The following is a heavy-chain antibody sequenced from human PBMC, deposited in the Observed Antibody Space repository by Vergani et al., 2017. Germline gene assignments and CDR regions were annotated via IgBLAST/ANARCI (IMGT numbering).Heavy chain of an antibody. D-gene: IGHD6-13*01. V-gene: IGHV3-23*01. J-gene: IGHJ5*02. CDR2: ISGSGGST. Sequence: EVQLLESGGGLVQPGGSLRLSCAASGFTFSSYVMSWVRQAPGKGLEWVSAISGSGGSTYYADSVKGRFTISRDNSKNTLYLQMNSLRAEDTAVYYCATSIAAAVGWFDPWGQGTLVTVSS. CDR3: ATSIAAAVGWFDP. CDR1: GFTFSSYV.